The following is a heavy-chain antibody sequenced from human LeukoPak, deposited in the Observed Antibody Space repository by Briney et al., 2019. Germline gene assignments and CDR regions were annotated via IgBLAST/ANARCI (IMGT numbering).Heavy chain of an antibody. CDR2: INHSGST. J-gene: IGHJ5*02. CDR1: GGSFSGYY. CDR3: ARVVAEGYCSGGSCYSDNWFDP. Sequence: SETLSLTCAVYGGSFSGYYWSWIRQPPGKGLEWIGEINHSGSTNYNPSLKSRVTISVDTSKNQFSLKLSSVTAADTAVYYCARVVAEGYCSGGSCYSDNWFDPWGQGTLVTVSS. V-gene: IGHV4-34*01. D-gene: IGHD2-15*01.